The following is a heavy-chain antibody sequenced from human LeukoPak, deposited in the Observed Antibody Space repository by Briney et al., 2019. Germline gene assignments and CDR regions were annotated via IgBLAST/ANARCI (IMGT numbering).Heavy chain of an antibody. J-gene: IGHJ4*02. V-gene: IGHV3-30*18. D-gene: IGHD1-26*01. CDR2: ISYDGSNK. Sequence: GGSLRLSCAASGFTFSSYGMHWVRQAPGKGLEWVAVISYDGSNKYYADSVKGRFTISRDNSKNTLYLQMNSLRAEDTAVYYCAKEASSFDYFDYWGQGTLVTVSS. CDR3: AKEASSFDYFDY. CDR1: GFTFSSYG.